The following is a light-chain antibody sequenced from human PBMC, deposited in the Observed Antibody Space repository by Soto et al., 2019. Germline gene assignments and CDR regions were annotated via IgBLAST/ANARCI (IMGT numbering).Light chain of an antibody. CDR1: QSVSTY. V-gene: IGKV1-39*01. CDR3: QQSYNSPPT. Sequence: DIQMTQSPSSLSASVGDRVTITCRASQSVSTYLNWYQQKPGKAPKVLIYAASSLQSGVPSRFSGGGSGTDFTLTISSLQPEDFATYYCQQSYNSPPTFGQGTKVEIK. J-gene: IGKJ1*01. CDR2: AAS.